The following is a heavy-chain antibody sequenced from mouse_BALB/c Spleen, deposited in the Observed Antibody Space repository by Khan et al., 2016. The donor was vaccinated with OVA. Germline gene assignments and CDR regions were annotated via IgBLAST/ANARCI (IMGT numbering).Heavy chain of an antibody. CDR1: GYIFTSYW. Sequence: VQLQQSGTVLARPGASVKMSCKTSGYIFTSYWIHWVKQRPGQGLEWIGGLFPGSTDTSYNQKFKDKAKLTAVTSASSAYMELSSLTDEASAVYYCTRAGFGACADGGRGTLVTVSA. CDR3: TRAGFGACAD. CDR2: LFPGSTDT. D-gene: IGHD3-1*01. J-gene: IGHJ3*01. V-gene: IGHV1-5*01.